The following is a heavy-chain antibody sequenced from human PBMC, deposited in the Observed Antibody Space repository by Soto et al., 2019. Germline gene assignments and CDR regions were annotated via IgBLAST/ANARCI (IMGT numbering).Heavy chain of an antibody. CDR2: ISYDGSNT. V-gene: IGHV3-30*18. J-gene: IGHJ4*02. Sequence: QVQLVESGGGVVQPGRSLRLSCAASGFTFSSYGMHWVRQAPGKGLEWVAIISYDGSNTYYADSVKGRFTISRDNSKKPLYLQMNSLRAEDTSVYYCAKEGGLSGSYYISSSYYFDYWGQGTLVTVSS. CDR3: AKEGGLSGSYYISSSYYFDY. D-gene: IGHD1-26*01. CDR1: GFTFSSYG.